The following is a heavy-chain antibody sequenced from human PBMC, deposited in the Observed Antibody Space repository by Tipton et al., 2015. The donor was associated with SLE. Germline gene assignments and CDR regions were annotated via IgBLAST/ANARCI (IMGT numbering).Heavy chain of an antibody. D-gene: IGHD3-3*01. CDR1: DGSISDYY. CDR2: IYNSVSA. V-gene: IGHV4-59*07. CDR3: AGSSDFWSGWDY. J-gene: IGHJ4*02. Sequence: TLSLTCTVSDGSISDYYWTWIRQPPGKGLEWIGHIYNSVSANYDPSLKSRVTISVDTSKNQFSLKLTFVTAADTAVYYCAGSSDFWSGWDYWGQGTLVTVSS.